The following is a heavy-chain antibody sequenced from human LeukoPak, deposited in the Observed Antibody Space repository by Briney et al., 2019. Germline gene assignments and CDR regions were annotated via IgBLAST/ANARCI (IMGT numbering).Heavy chain of an antibody. V-gene: IGHV1-2*02. CDR2: INPNSGGT. D-gene: IGHD2-2*01. Sequence: ASVKVSCKASGYTFTSYGIIWVRQAPGQGLEWMGWINPNSGGTNYAQKFQGRVTMTRDTSISTAYMELSRLRSDDTAVYYCARTDAAMFDYWGQGTLVTVSS. CDR1: GYTFTSYG. CDR3: ARTDAAMFDY. J-gene: IGHJ4*02.